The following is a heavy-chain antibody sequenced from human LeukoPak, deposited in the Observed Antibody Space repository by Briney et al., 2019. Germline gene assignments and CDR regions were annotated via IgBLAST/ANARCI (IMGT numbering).Heavy chain of an antibody. D-gene: IGHD1/OR15-1a*01. CDR1: GFTFSSYW. CDR3: VTYWNNGY. Sequence: GGSLRLSCAASGFTFSSYWMSWVRQAPGKGLEWVSVIYTGGVTSYADSVKGRFTISRDNSKNILYLQMNSLRVEDTAVYYCVTYWNNGYWGQGTLVTVSS. V-gene: IGHV3-53*01. CDR2: IYTGGVT. J-gene: IGHJ4*02.